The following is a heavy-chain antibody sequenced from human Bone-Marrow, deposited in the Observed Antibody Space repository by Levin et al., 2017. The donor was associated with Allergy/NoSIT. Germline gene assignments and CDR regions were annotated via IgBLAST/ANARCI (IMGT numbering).Heavy chain of an antibody. Sequence: GGSLRLSCAASGFTFSSYAMHWVRQAPGKGLEWVAVISYDGSNKYYADSVKGRFTISRDNSKNTLYLQMNSLRAEDTAVYYCARGYGYNSLAGAEYFQHWGQGTLVTVSS. D-gene: IGHD5-24*01. V-gene: IGHV3-30-3*01. CDR2: ISYDGSNK. J-gene: IGHJ1*01. CDR1: GFTFSSYA. CDR3: ARGYGYNSLAGAEYFQH.